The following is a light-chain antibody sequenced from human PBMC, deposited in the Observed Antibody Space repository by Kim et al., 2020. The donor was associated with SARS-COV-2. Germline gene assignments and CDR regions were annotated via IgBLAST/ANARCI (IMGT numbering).Light chain of an antibody. J-gene: IGLJ1*01. CDR2: GNT. CDR3: QSYDSSLSGYV. V-gene: IGLV1-40*01. CDR1: SSNIGAGYD. Sequence: QRVTISCTGSSSNIGAGYDVHWYHQLPGTAPKLLIYGNTNRPSGVPDRFSGSKSGTSASLAITGLQAEDEADYYCQSYDSSLSGYVFGTGTKVTVL.